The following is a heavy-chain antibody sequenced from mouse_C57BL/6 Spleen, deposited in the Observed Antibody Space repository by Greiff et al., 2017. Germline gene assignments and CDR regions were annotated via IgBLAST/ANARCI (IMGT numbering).Heavy chain of an antibody. CDR1: GFSFNTYA. J-gene: IGHJ4*01. D-gene: IGHD4-1*01. Sequence: EVQGVESGGGLVQPKGSLKLSCAASGFSFNTYAMNWVRQAPGKGLEWVARIRSKSNNYATYYADSVKDRFTISRDDSESMLYLQMNNLKTEDTAMYYCVRNWDNYAMDYWGQGTSVTVSS. CDR3: VRNWDNYAMDY. V-gene: IGHV10-1*01. CDR2: IRSKSNNYAT.